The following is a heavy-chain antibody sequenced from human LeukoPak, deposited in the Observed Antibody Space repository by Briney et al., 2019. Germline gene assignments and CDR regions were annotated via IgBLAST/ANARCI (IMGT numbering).Heavy chain of an antibody. J-gene: IGHJ6*02. CDR2: LDSDASIT. Sequence: GGSVRLSCAACGFTFSGNWMQWVRHARGKGVVGVSRLDSDASITNYAHSVKGRFTISSDNAQNTLYLQMSSLTAEDTAVYYCARVPGYSGYFYGIDVWGQGTTVTVSS. D-gene: IGHD5-12*01. CDR1: GFTFSGNW. CDR3: ARVPGYSGYFYGIDV. V-gene: IGHV3-74*01.